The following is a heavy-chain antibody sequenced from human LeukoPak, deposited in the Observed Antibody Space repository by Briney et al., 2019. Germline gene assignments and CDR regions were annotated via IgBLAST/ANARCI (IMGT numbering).Heavy chain of an antibody. J-gene: IGHJ6*04. CDR3: ATSGSYYTPV. CDR1: GITFSNHA. D-gene: IGHD1-26*01. CDR2: INPNGGST. Sequence: GGSLRLSCQASGITFSNHALDWVRQAPGKGLEYVAAINPNGGSTSYVDSVKGRFIISRGNSRNTLYLQMGDLRVDDTAVYYCATSGSYYTPVWGKGTTVIVSS. V-gene: IGHV3-64*02.